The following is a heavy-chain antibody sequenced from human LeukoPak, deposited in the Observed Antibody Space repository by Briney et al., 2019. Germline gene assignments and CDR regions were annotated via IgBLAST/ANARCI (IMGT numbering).Heavy chain of an antibody. Sequence: VASVKVSCKASGYTFTSYYMHWVRQAPGQGLEWMGIINPSGGSTSYAQKFQGRVTMTRDMSTSTVYMELSSLRSEDTAVYYCARGGSSVGLYYYYMDVWGKGTTVTVSS. V-gene: IGHV1-46*01. CDR3: ARGGSSVGLYYYYMDV. CDR2: INPSGGST. D-gene: IGHD6-6*01. J-gene: IGHJ6*03. CDR1: GYTFTSYY.